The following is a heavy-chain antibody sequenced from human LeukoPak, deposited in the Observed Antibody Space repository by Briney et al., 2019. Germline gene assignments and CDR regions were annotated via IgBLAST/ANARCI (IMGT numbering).Heavy chain of an antibody. D-gene: IGHD6-13*01. V-gene: IGHV3-74*01. Sequence: GGSLRLSCAASGFTFSSYWMHWVRQAPGKGLVWVSRINSDGSSTSYADSVKGRFTISRDNAKNSLYLQMNSLRAEDTAVYYCARGAAGRSRIFDYWGQGTLVTVSS. J-gene: IGHJ4*02. CDR3: ARGAAGRSRIFDY. CDR2: INSDGSST. CDR1: GFTFSSYW.